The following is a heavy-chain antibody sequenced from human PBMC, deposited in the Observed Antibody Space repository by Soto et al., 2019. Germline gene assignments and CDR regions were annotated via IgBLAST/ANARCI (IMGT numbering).Heavy chain of an antibody. CDR2: LTSGGGRT. J-gene: IGHJ6*02. D-gene: IGHD3-3*01. CDR1: GFPFDTYA. Sequence: EGQLLESGGGLIQAGGSLRLSCEASGFPFDTYAMSWVRQAPGKGLEWVSTLTSGGGRTYYADSLNGRFTISRDSSKNMLYLQMTSLRAEDTAVYYCAKGSYYYWSGRTDYALDVWGQGTTVTVSS. CDR3: AKGSYYYWSGRTDYALDV. V-gene: IGHV3-23*01.